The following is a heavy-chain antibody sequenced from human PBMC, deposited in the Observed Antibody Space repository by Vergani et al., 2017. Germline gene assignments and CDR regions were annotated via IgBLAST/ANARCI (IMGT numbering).Heavy chain of an antibody. D-gene: IGHD3-16*01. Sequence: QVQLVESGGGVVQRGGSLRLSCATSGFTLSNYDMQWIRQGPGKGLEFVAFIHFDGSNKYYAESVKGRFTLSTDFSKNTLYLQMNSLRTDDTATYYCAKHFRGWGTDYWGQGTQVIVSS. J-gene: IGHJ4*02. V-gene: IGHV3-30*02. CDR1: GFTLSNYD. CDR2: IHFDGSNK. CDR3: AKHFRGWGTDY.